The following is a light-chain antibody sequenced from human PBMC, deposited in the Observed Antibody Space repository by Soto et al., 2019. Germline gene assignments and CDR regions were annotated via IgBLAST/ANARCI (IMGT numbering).Light chain of an antibody. V-gene: IGKV3-11*01. CDR1: QSVSSD. Sequence: ELVLTQSPATLSLSPGQRATLSCRASQSVSSDLAWYQQKPGQAPRLLMYEVSTRATGIPARFSGGGSGTDFTLTISSLEPEDFAVYYCQQRSDWPWTFGQGTKVDIK. CDR2: EVS. J-gene: IGKJ1*01. CDR3: QQRSDWPWT.